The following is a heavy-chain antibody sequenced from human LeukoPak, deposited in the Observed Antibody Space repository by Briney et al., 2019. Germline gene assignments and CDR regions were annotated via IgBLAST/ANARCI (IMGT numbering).Heavy chain of an antibody. CDR3: ARAFGNRSFAHLYYYYYYMDV. J-gene: IGHJ6*03. D-gene: IGHD4-23*01. CDR2: IYYSGST. V-gene: IGHV4-61*08. Sequence: PSQTLSLTCTVSGGSISSGGYYWSWIRQPPGRGLEWIGYIYYSGSTNYNPSLKSRVTISVDTSKNQFSLKLSSVTAADTAVYYCARAFGNRSFAHLYYYYYYMDVWGKGTTVTVSS. CDR1: GGSISSGGYY.